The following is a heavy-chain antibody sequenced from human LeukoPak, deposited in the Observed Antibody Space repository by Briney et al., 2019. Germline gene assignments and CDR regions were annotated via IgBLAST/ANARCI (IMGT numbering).Heavy chain of an antibody. D-gene: IGHD2-15*01. J-gene: IGHJ5*02. CDR1: GFTFSSYG. V-gene: IGHV3-30*18. CDR2: ISYDGSNK. Sequence: PGGSLRLSCAASGFTFSSYGMHWVRQAPGEGLEWVAVISYDGSNKYYADSVKGRFTISRDNSKNTLYLQMNSLRAEDTAVYYCAKDAQYCSGGSCYSGWFDPWGQGTLVTVSS. CDR3: AKDAQYCSGGSCYSGWFDP.